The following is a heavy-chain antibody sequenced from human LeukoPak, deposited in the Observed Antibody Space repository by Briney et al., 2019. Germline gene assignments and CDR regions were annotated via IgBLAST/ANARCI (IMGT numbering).Heavy chain of an antibody. D-gene: IGHD1-26*01. CDR1: GGSFSGYY. V-gene: IGHV4-34*01. CDR3: ARGQGRYFDP. Sequence: SETLSLTCAVYGGSFSGYYWSWIRQPPGKGLEWIGEINHSGSTNYNPSLKSRVTISVDTSKNQSSLKLSSVTAADTAVYYCARGQGRYFDPWGQGTLVTVSS. J-gene: IGHJ5*02. CDR2: INHSGST.